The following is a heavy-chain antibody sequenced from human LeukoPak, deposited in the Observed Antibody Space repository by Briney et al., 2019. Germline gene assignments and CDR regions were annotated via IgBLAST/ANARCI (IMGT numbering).Heavy chain of an antibody. CDR1: GYTFTSYY. CDR3: AGDGDYFHAAGY. Sequence: GASVKVSCKASGYTFTSYYMHWVRQAPGQGLEWMGIINPSGGSTSYAQKFQGRVTITADESTSTAYMELSSLRSEDTAVYYCAGDGDYFHAAGYWGQGTLVTVSS. D-gene: IGHD4-17*01. J-gene: IGHJ4*02. CDR2: INPSGGST. V-gene: IGHV1-46*01.